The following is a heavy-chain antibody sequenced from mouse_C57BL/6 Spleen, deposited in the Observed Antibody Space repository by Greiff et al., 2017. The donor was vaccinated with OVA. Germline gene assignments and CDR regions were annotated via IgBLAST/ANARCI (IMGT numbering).Heavy chain of an antibody. CDR3: AREGGGFAY. Sequence: EVKLVESGGGLVKPGGSLKLSCAASGFTFSSYATSWVRQTPEKRLEWVATISDGGSYTYYPDNVKGRFTISRDNAKNNLYLQMSHLKSEDTAMYYCAREGGGFAYWGQGTLVTVSA. CDR2: ISDGGSYT. J-gene: IGHJ3*01. D-gene: IGHD1-1*02. V-gene: IGHV5-4*01. CDR1: GFTFSSYA.